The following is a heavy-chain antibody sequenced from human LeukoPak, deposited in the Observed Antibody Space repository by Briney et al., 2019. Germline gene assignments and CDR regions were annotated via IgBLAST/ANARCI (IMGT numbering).Heavy chain of an antibody. J-gene: IGHJ6*03. CDR3: AKDKAAHYYYYYMDV. Sequence: PGGSLRLSCAASGFIFSNYEMNWVRQAPGKGLEWVSGISWNSGSIGYADSVKGRFTISRDNAKNSLYLQMNSLRADDMALYYCAKDKAAHYYYYYMDVWGKGTTVTVSS. CDR2: ISWNSGSI. CDR1: GFIFSNYE. V-gene: IGHV3-9*03. D-gene: IGHD6-13*01.